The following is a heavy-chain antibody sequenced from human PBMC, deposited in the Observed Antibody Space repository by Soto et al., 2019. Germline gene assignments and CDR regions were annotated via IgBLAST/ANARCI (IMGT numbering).Heavy chain of an antibody. V-gene: IGHV3-23*01. CDR1: GFTFSNYA. D-gene: IGHD6-13*01. CDR3: AKDQGSSWYEIDY. CDR2: ISGGST. Sequence: EVQLLESGGGLVQPGGSLRLSCAASGFTFSNYAVTWVRQAPGKGLEWVSTISGGSTYYADSVQGRFTISRDNSKNTLYLQMNSLRAEDTAVYYCAKDQGSSWYEIDYWGQGTLVTVSS. J-gene: IGHJ4*02.